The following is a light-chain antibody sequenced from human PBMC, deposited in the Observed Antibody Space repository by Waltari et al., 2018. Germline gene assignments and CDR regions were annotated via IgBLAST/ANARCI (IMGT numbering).Light chain of an antibody. Sequence: DIQMTQSPSSLSASAGDRVTITCRASQGITTYLNWYQQKPGKAPKRLIYVASSLETGVPSMFSGSGSGTDFTLTISSLQPEDFATYYCLQYNSNPYSFGQGTKVEIK. CDR1: QGITTY. J-gene: IGKJ2*03. CDR3: LQYNSNPYS. V-gene: IGKV1-17*01. CDR2: VAS.